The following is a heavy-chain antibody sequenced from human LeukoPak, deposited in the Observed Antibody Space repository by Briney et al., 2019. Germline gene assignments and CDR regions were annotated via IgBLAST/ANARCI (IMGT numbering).Heavy chain of an antibody. J-gene: IGHJ4*02. Sequence: GGSLRLSCAASAFTFSNYGIHWVRRAPGKGLEWVAVISYDGTKDYYADPVKGRFTISRDNSKNTVYLQMNSLRAGDTAVYYCARGSGGDFDYWGQGTLVTASS. CDR2: ISYDGTKD. D-gene: IGHD2-21*01. CDR1: AFTFSNYG. CDR3: ARGSGGDFDY. V-gene: IGHV3-33*01.